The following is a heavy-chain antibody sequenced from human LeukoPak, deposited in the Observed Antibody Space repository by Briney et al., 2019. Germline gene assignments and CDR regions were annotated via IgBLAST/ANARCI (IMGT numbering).Heavy chain of an antibody. CDR2: INPNSGGT. V-gene: IGHV1-2*02. CDR3: ARELRASGGFDP. D-gene: IGHD3-16*01. Sequence: GASVKVSCEASGYTFTGYYMHWVRQAPGQGLEWLGWINPNSGGTNYAQKFQGRVTMTRDTSISTAYMELSRLRSDDTAVYYCARELRASGGFDPWGQGTLVTVSS. CDR1: GYTFTGYY. J-gene: IGHJ5*02.